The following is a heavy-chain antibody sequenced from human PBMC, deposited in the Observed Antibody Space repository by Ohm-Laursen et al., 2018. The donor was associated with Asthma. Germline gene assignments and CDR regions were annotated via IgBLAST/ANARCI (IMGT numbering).Heavy chain of an antibody. CDR1: GFTFSSYS. CDR3: ARDSPKRYCSGGSCYVDNWFDP. CDR2: ISSSSSTI. J-gene: IGHJ5*02. Sequence: SLRLSCAASGFTFSSYSMNWVRQAPGKGLEWVSYISSSSSTIYYADSVKGRFTISRDNAKNSLYLQMNSLRDEDTAVYYCARDSPKRYCSGGSCYVDNWFDPWGQGTLVTVSS. V-gene: IGHV3-48*02. D-gene: IGHD2-15*01.